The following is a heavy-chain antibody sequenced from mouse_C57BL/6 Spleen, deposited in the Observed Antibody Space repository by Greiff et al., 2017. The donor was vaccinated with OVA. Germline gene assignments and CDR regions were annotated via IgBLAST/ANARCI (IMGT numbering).Heavy chain of an antibody. CDR1: GYAFSSYW. V-gene: IGHV1-80*01. CDR2: IYPGDGDT. Sequence: VQVVESGAELVKPGASVKISCKASGYAFSSYWMNWVKQRPGKGLEWIGQIYPGDGDTNYNGKFKGKATLTADKSSSTAYMQLSSLTSEDSAVYFCASGITTVVEDYWGQGTTLTVSS. J-gene: IGHJ2*01. D-gene: IGHD1-1*01. CDR3: ASGITTVVEDY.